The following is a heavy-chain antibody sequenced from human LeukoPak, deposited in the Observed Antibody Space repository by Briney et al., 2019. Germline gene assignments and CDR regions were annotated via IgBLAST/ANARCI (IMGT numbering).Heavy chain of an antibody. D-gene: IGHD3-10*01. J-gene: IGHJ4*02. CDR2: IWYDGSNK. Sequence: GGSLRLSCAASGFTFSSYGMHWVRQAPGKGLEWVAVIWYDGSNKYYADSVKGRFTIFRDNSKNTLYLQMNSLRAEDTAVYYCARDRRVRYYFDYWGQGTLVTVSS. V-gene: IGHV3-33*01. CDR3: ARDRRVRYYFDY. CDR1: GFTFSSYG.